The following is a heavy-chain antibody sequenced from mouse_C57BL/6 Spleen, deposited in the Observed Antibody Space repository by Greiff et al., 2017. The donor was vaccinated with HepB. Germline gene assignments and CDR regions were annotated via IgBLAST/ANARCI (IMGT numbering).Heavy chain of an antibody. D-gene: IGHD3-2*02. CDR1: GYTFTSYW. CDR2: IDPSDSET. J-gene: IGHJ4*01. V-gene: IGHV1-52*01. CDR3: ARGQLRLQGYYYAMDY. Sequence: QVQLQQPGAELVRPGSSVKLSCKASGYTFTSYWMHWVKQRPVQGLEWIGNIDPSDSETHYNQKFKDKATLTVDKSSSTAYMQLSSLTSEDSAVYYCARGQLRLQGYYYAMDYWGQGTSVTVSS.